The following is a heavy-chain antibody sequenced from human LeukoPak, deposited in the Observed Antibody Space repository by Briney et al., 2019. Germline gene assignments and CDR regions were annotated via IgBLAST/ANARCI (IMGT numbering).Heavy chain of an antibody. CDR3: ARGLELEMATTPFDY. CDR1: GYTFTSYY. D-gene: IGHD5-24*01. V-gene: IGHV1-2*04. CDR2: INPNSGGT. Sequence: PAASVQVSCKASGYTFTSYYMHWVRQAPGQGLEWMGWINPNSGGTNYAQKFQGWVTMTRDTSISTAYMELSRLRSDDTAVYYCARGLELEMATTPFDYWGQGTLVTVSS. J-gene: IGHJ4*02.